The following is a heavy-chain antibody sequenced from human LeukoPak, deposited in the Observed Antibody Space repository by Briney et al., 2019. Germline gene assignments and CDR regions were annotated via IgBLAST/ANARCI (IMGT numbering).Heavy chain of an antibody. CDR2: LSDTGNT. Sequence: SETLSLTCNVSGGSFSSSSYYWGWIRQPPGKGLEWIGSLSDTGNTYYRPSLKSRVTISEDMSRNRFSLKLTSVTAADTAVYYCLSRWYLGGYYYEFWGQGTLVIVSS. CDR3: LSRWYLGGYYYEF. J-gene: IGHJ4*02. CDR1: GGSFSSSSYY. D-gene: IGHD6-19*01. V-gene: IGHV4-39*02.